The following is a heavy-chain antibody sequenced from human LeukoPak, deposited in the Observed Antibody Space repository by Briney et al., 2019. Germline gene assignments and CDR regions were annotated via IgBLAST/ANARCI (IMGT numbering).Heavy chain of an antibody. CDR1: GFTFSSYA. Sequence: GGSLRLSCAASGFTFSSYAMSWVRQAPGKGLEWVSALSGSGGSTYYAVSVKGRFTISRDNSKNTLYLQMHSLRAEDTAVYYCAKDDGDYVWGSYRGVDYWGQGTLVTVPS. J-gene: IGHJ4*02. D-gene: IGHD3-16*02. CDR3: AKDDGDYVWGSYRGVDY. CDR2: LSGSGGST. V-gene: IGHV3-23*01.